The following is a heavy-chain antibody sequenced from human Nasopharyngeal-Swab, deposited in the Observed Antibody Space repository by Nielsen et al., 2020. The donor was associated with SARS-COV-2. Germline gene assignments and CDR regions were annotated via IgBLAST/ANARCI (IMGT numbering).Heavy chain of an antibody. J-gene: IGHJ6*02. V-gene: IGHV4-61*01. CDR2: TYYSGST. D-gene: IGHD3-3*01. CDR1: GGSVSSGSYY. Sequence: SETLSLTCTVSGGSVSSGSYYWSWIRQPPGKGLEWIGYTYYSGSTNYNPSLKSRVTISVDTSKNQFSLKLSSVTAADTAVYYCAREGFAITIFGVVTRYGMDVWGQGTTVTVSS. CDR3: AREGFAITIFGVVTRYGMDV.